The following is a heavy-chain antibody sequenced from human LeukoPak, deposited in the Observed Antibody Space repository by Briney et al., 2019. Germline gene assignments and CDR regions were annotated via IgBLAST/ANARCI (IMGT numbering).Heavy chain of an antibody. CDR1: GGSFSSDY. CDR3: ARSGYYEYFQQ. Sequence: PSETLSLTCTVSGGSFSSDYWSWIRQSPGKGLEWIAYIYSSGSTNYNPSLQSRVTISVDKSKSQISLKLNSVTAADTAIYYCARSGYYEYFQQWGQGTLVTVSS. V-gene: IGHV4-59*03. CDR2: IYSSGST. J-gene: IGHJ1*01. D-gene: IGHD3-22*01.